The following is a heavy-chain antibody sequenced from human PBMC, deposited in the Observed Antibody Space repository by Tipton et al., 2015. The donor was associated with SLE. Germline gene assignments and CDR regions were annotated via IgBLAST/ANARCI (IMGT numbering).Heavy chain of an antibody. D-gene: IGHD6-6*01. Sequence: TLSLTCAVYGGSFSGYYWSWIRQPPGKGLEWIGEINHSGSTNYNPSLKSRVTISVDTSKNQFSLKLSSVTAADTAVYYCARALYSSSSSYFDYWGQGTLVTVSS. CDR2: INHSGST. V-gene: IGHV4-34*01. J-gene: IGHJ4*02. CDR1: GGSFSGYY. CDR3: ARALYSSSSSYFDY.